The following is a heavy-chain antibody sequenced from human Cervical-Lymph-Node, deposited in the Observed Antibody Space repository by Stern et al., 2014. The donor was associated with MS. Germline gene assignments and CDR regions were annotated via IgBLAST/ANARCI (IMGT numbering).Heavy chain of an antibody. CDR3: ARVRTALRRRVDS. V-gene: IGHV1-8*01. J-gene: IGHJ4*02. CDR2: MNPYNGNR. CDR1: GYTFINYD. D-gene: IGHD1/OR15-1a*01. Sequence: VQLVESGAEVKKPGASVKVSCKASGYTFINYDIHWVRQATGQGLEWMGWMNPYNGNRDYAQKFRGRVTMTTNNSISTAYMDLTSLRSDDTAVYYCARVRTALRRRVDSWGQGTLVTVSS.